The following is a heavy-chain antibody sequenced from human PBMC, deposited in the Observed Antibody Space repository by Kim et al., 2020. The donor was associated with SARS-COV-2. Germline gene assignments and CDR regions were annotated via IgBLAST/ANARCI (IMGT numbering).Heavy chain of an antibody. CDR3: ARLKYSYGYYFDY. CDR2: IYYSGST. Sequence: SETLSLTCTVSGGSISSSSYYWGWIRQPPGKGLEWIGSIYYSGSTYYNPSLKSRVTISVDTSKNQLSLKLSSVTAADTAVYYCARLKYSYGYYFDYWGQGTLVTVSS. CDR1: GGSISSSSYY. D-gene: IGHD5-18*01. V-gene: IGHV4-39*01. J-gene: IGHJ4*02.